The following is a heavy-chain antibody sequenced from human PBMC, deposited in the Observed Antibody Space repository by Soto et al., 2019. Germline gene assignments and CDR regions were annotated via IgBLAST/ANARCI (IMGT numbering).Heavy chain of an antibody. CDR1: CASVAGGSYY. J-gene: IGHJ5*02. CDR3: ARDTYSGYDFGL. V-gene: IGHV4-30-4*01. Sequence: PSEILSLTCSVSCASVAGGSYYWSWVRQPPGKGLEWIGYIPSRGRPFYNPSLTSRGTISADTSKNQLSLQLTSVTAADTAVYYCARDTYSGYDFGLWGQGTLVTVSS. CDR2: IPSRGRP. D-gene: IGHD5-12*01.